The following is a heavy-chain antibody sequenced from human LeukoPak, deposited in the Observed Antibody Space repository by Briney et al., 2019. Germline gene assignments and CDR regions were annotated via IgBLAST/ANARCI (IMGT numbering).Heavy chain of an antibody. CDR1: GGSISTYY. V-gene: IGHV4-4*09. D-gene: IGHD1-1*01. J-gene: IGHJ4*02. CDR2: IYTTEST. CDR3: ARRRTTATTGYFDY. Sequence: SETLSLTCTVSGGSISTYYWSWIRQPPGKGLEWIGYIYTTESTNYNPSLESRVTISVDTSKNQFSLMLSSVTAADTAFYYCARRRTTATTGYFDYWGQGILVTVSS.